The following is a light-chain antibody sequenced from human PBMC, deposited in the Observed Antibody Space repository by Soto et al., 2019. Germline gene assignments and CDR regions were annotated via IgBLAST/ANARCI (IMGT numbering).Light chain of an antibody. V-gene: IGLV2-14*01. J-gene: IGLJ3*02. CDR3: SSYTSSSTFEV. CDR2: EVS. Sequence: QSVLTQPASVSGSPGQSITISCTGTSSDVGGYNYVSWYQQHPGKAPKLMIYEVSNRPSGVSNRFSGSKSGNTASLSISGLQAEDEADDYCSSYTSSSTFEVFGGGTKLTVL. CDR1: SSDVGGYNY.